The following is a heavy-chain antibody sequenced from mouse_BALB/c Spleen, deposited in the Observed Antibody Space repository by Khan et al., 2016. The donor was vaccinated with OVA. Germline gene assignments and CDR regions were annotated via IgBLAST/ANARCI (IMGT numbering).Heavy chain of an antibody. D-gene: IGHD1-1*01. J-gene: IGHJ2*01. Sequence: QVQLKESGAELVKAGASVKMSCKASGYTFTSYWMHWVKQRLGQGLEWFAATNPTNGRTSYTEKFKSTATLTVDKSSSTAYMLLSGPTFEDSAVYDCARIKKIVATYFDYWGQGTTLTVSS. CDR2: TNPTNGRT. CDR3: ARIKKIVATYFDY. V-gene: IGHV1S81*02. CDR1: GYTFTSYW.